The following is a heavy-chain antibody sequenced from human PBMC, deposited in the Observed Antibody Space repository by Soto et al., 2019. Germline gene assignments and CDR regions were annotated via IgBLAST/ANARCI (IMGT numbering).Heavy chain of an antibody. J-gene: IGHJ4*02. CDR2: LSGSGGST. D-gene: IGHD4-17*01. CDR1: GFSFSNYG. Sequence: PGGSLRLSCVASGFSFSNYGMSWVRQAPGKGLDWVSSLSGSGGSTYYADSVKGRFTISRDNSKDTLYLQLTNLRAEDTAIFYCAKYARVRLTTGFDSWGQGTLVTVSS. CDR3: AKYARVRLTTGFDS. V-gene: IGHV3-23*01.